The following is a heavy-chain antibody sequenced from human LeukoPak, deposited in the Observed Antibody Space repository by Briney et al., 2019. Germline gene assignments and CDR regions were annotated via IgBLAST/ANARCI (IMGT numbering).Heavy chain of an antibody. CDR3: ARGFPYSGSYRGVYFDY. CDR2: IYYSGST. D-gene: IGHD1-26*01. J-gene: IGHJ4*02. Sequence: SETLSLTCTVSGGSISSYYWSWIRQPPGKGLEWIGYIYYSGSTNYNPSLKSRVTISVDTSKNQFSLQLNSVTPEDTAVYYCARGFPYSGSYRGVYFDYWGQGTLVTVSS. V-gene: IGHV4-59*12. CDR1: GGSISSYY.